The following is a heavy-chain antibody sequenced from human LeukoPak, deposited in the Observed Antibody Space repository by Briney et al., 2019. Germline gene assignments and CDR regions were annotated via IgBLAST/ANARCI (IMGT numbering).Heavy chain of an antibody. V-gene: IGHV4-34*01. CDR3: ARSEYSSGWLLDY. J-gene: IGHJ4*02. CDR1: GGSFSDYY. D-gene: IGHD6-19*01. Sequence: SETLSLTCAVYGGSFSDYYWSWIRQPPGKGLEWIGEINHSGITNYNPSLKSRVTISVGTSKNQFSLKLSSVTAADTAVYYCARSEYSSGWLLDYWGQGTLVTVSS. CDR2: INHSGIT.